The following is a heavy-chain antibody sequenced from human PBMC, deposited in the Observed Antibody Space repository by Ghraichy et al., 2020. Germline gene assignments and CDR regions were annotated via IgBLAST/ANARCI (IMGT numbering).Heavy chain of an antibody. D-gene: IGHD3-10*01. Sequence: GESLNISCAASGFTFSSYWMSWVRQAPGEGLAWLSLISGDATYTPYADSVRGRFTIYRDNAKNTLYLQMNSLRAEDTAVYYCSRDFAGSLDFWGQGILVTVSS. CDR1: GFTFSSYW. CDR2: ISGDATYT. CDR3: SRDFAGSLDF. V-gene: IGHV3-74*01. J-gene: IGHJ4*02.